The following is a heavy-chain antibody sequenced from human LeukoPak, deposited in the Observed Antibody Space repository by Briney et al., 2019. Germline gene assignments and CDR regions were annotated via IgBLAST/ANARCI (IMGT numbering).Heavy chain of an antibody. Sequence: SSETLSLTCAVYGGSFSGYYWSWIRQPPGKGLEWIGEINHSGSTNYNPSLKSRVTISVDTSKNQFSLKLSSVTAADTAVYYCARVNTAMVTESDCWGQGTLVTVSS. V-gene: IGHV4-34*01. J-gene: IGHJ4*02. CDR2: INHSGST. D-gene: IGHD5-18*01. CDR3: ARVNTAMVTESDC. CDR1: GGSFSGYY.